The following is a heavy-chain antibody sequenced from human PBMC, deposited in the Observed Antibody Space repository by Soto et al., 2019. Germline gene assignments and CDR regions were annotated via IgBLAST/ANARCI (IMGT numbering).Heavy chain of an antibody. V-gene: IGHV3-33*01. Sequence: GGSLRLSCAASGFTFSSYGMHWVRQAPGKGLEWVAVIWYDGSNKYYADSVKGRFTISRDNSKNTLYLQMNSLRAEDTAVYYCARGGYYDILTGYSYYYMDVWGKGTTVTVSS. CDR1: GFTFSSYG. CDR3: ARGGYYDILTGYSYYYMDV. D-gene: IGHD3-9*01. J-gene: IGHJ6*03. CDR2: IWYDGSNK.